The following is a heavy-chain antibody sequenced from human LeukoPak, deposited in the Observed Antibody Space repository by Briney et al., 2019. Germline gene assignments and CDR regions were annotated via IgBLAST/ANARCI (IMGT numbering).Heavy chain of an antibody. D-gene: IGHD3-22*01. V-gene: IGHV1-18*01. CDR1: GYIFTSYG. J-gene: IGHJ4*02. CDR2: ISAYNGHT. CDR3: ARDLTHRRNYDNSGYQIVPAF. Sequence: GASVKVSCKASGYIFTSYGISWVRQAPGQGLEWMGWISAYNGHTRYVQKLQDRVTMTTDTSTSTAYMDLRSLRSDYTAVYYCARDLTHRRNYDNSGYQIVPAFWGQGTLVTVSS.